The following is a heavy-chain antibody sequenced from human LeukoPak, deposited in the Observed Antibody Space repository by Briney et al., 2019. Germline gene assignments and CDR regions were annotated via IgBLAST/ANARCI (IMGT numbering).Heavy chain of an antibody. D-gene: IGHD1-26*01. J-gene: IGHJ4*02. CDR3: AKGLKWEPYYFDY. V-gene: IGHV3-30*18. Sequence: GGSLRLSCAASGFTFSSYGMHWVRQAPGKGLEWVAVISYDGSNKYYADSVKGRFTISRDNSKNTLYLQMNSLRAEDTAVYYCAKGLKWEPYYFDYWGQGTLVTVSS. CDR2: ISYDGSNK. CDR1: GFTFSSYG.